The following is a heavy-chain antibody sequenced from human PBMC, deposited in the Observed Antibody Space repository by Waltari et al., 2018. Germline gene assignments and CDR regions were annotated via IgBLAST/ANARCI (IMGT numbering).Heavy chain of an antibody. Sequence: WVRQAPGQGLEWMGRINPNSGGTNYAQKFQGRVTMTRDTSISTAYMELSRLRSDDTAVYYCAREMAATYGMDVWGQGTTVTVSS. CDR3: AREMAATYGMDV. D-gene: IGHD1-26*01. J-gene: IGHJ6*02. V-gene: IGHV1-2*06. CDR2: INPNSGGT.